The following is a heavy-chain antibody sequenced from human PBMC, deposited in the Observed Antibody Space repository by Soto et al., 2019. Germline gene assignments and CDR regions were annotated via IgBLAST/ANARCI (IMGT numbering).Heavy chain of an antibody. CDR3: ARNYGDYALDY. Sequence: TSETLSLTCAVYGGSFSGYYWTWIRQPPGTGLEWIGEINHSGSTNYNPSLKSRVTISVDTSKNQFSLKLSSVTAADTAVYYCARNYGDYALDYWGQGTLVTVSS. CDR1: GGSFSGYY. V-gene: IGHV4-34*01. CDR2: INHSGST. J-gene: IGHJ4*02. D-gene: IGHD4-17*01.